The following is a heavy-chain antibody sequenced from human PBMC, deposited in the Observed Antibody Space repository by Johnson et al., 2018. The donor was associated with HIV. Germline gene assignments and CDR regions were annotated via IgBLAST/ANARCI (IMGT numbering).Heavy chain of an antibody. Sequence: QMMLVESGGGVVQPGRSLRLSCAASGFTFSTYAMHWVRQDPGKGLEWVAVIRSDGINKYYAASVKGRFTVSRDNSKNTLYLHMSNLRDDDTAVYYCAMWG. CDR3: AM. J-gene: IGHJ1*01. CDR1: GFTFSTYA. V-gene: IGHV3-33*03. CDR2: IRSDGINK.